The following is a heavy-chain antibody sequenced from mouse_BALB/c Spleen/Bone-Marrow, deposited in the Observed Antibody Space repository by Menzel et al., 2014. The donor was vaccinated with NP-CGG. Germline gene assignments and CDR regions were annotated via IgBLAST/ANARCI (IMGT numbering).Heavy chain of an antibody. J-gene: IGHJ3*01. Sequence: EVMLVESGAELVKPGASVKLSCTASGFNIKDTYMHRVKQRPEQGLEWIGRIDPANGNTKYDPKFQGKATITADTSSNTAFLQLSSLTSEDTAVYYCASYYYGSSSFAYWGQGTLVTVSA. CDR2: IDPANGNT. CDR1: GFNIKDTY. CDR3: ASYYYGSSSFAY. V-gene: IGHV14-3*02. D-gene: IGHD1-1*01.